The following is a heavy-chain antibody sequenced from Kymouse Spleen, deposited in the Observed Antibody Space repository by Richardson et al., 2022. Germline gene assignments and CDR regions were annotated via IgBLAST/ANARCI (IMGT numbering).Heavy chain of an antibody. CDR3: ARRSITGTLDAFDI. Sequence: QLQLQESGPGLVKPSETLSLTCTVSGGSISSSSYYWGWIRQPPGKGLEWIGSIYYSGSTYYNPSLKSRVTISVDTSKNQFSLKLSSVTAADTAVYYCARRSITGTLDAFDIWGQGTMVTVSS. CDR2: IYYSGST. J-gene: IGHJ3*02. D-gene: IGHD1-7*01. V-gene: IGHV4-39*01. CDR1: GGSISSSSYY.